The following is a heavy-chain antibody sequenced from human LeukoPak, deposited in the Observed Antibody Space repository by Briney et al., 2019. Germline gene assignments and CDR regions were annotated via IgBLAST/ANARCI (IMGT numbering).Heavy chain of an antibody. CDR1: GFTLSSYG. J-gene: IGHJ6*02. D-gene: IGHD2-2*01. CDR3: ARDNHQLLHSYYYAMDV. CDR2: IWFDGNNK. Sequence: PGRSLGLSCAASGFTLSSYGMHWVRQAPGKGLEWVAVIWFDGNNKYYADSVKGRFTISRDNSKNTLYLQMNSLRVEDTAVYYCARDNHQLLHSYYYAMDVWGQGTSVTVSS. V-gene: IGHV3-33*01.